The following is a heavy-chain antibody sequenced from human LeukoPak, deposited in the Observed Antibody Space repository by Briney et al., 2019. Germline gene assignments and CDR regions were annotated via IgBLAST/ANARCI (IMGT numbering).Heavy chain of an antibody. V-gene: IGHV3-43*01. J-gene: IGHJ4*02. CDR3: AKVGGYSYGDPFDY. CDR1: GFTFDDYT. D-gene: IGHD5-18*01. Sequence: GGSLRLSCAASGFTFDDYTMHWVRQAPGKGLEWVSLISWDGGSTYYADSVKGRFTISRDNSKNSLYLQMNSLRTEDTALYYCAKVGGYSYGDPFDYWGQGTLVTVSS. CDR2: ISWDGGST.